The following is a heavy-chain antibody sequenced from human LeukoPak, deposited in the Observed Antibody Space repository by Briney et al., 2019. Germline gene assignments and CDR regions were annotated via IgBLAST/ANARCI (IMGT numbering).Heavy chain of an antibody. CDR1: GGSISSGGYS. CDR3: AGRYDSSGYPLH. V-gene: IGHV4-30-4*07. Sequence: SETLSLTCAVSGGSISSGGYSWSWIRQPPGKGLEWIGYIYYSGSTYYNPSLKSRVTISVDTSKNQFSLKLSSVTAADTAVYYCAGRYDSSGYPLHWGQGTLVTVSS. D-gene: IGHD3-22*01. CDR2: IYYSGST. J-gene: IGHJ4*02.